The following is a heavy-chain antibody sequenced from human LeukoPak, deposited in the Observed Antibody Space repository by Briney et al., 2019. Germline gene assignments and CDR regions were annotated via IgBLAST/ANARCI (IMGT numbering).Heavy chain of an antibody. J-gene: IGHJ4*02. V-gene: IGHV1-24*01. CDR1: GYTLTELS. CDR3: ATSNYYDSSGYFPFDY. CDR2: FDPEDGET. Sequence: ASVKVSCKVSGYTLTELSMHWVRQAPGKGLEWMGGFDPEDGETIYAQKFQGRVTMTEDTSTDTAYMELSSLRSKDTAVYYCATSNYYDSSGYFPFDYWGQGTLVTVSS. D-gene: IGHD3-22*01.